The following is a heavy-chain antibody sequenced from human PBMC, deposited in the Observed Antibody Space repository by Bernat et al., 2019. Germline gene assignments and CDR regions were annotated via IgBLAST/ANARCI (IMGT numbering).Heavy chain of an antibody. CDR2: IKSKTDGGTT. CDR1: GFTFSVAW. V-gene: IGHV3-15*07. D-gene: IGHD3-22*01. J-gene: IGHJ4*02. CDR3: TADYYDSSGYFTFGY. Sequence: EVQLVESGGGLVKPGGSLRLSCAASGFTFSVAWMNWVRQAPGRGLEWVGRIKSKTDGGTTAYAAPVKGRFTISRDDSENTLYLQMNSLQTEDTAVYYCTADYYDSSGYFTFGYWGQGILVTVSS.